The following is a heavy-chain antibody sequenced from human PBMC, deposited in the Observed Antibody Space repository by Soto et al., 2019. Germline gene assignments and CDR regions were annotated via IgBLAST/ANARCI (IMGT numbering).Heavy chain of an antibody. Sequence: QVQLQQWGAGLLKPSETLSLTCAVSSGPFSGYYWSWIRQSPGKGLEWIGEISHSGSTNYNPSLKRRVTISVDTSKNQFSLKLSSVTAADTAVYYCAISYITNDAFDIWDQGTLVTVSS. D-gene: IGHD1-1*01. CDR3: AISYITNDAFDI. CDR2: ISHSGST. CDR1: SGPFSGYY. V-gene: IGHV4-34*01. J-gene: IGHJ3*02.